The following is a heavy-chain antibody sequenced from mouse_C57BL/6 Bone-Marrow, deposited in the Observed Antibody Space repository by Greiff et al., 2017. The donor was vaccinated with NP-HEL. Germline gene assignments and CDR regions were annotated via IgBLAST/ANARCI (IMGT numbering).Heavy chain of an antibody. D-gene: IGHD2-5*01. CDR3: ARHYYSNYFDY. CDR1: GFTFSSYG. V-gene: IGHV5-6*02. Sequence: EVKLEESGGDLVKPGGSLKLSCAASGFTFSSYGMSWVRQTPDKRLEWVATISSGGSYPYYPDSVNGRFTISSNNDKNTLYLQMSSLKAEDTAMYYCARHYYSNYFDYWGQGTTLTVSS. CDR2: ISSGGSYP. J-gene: IGHJ2*01.